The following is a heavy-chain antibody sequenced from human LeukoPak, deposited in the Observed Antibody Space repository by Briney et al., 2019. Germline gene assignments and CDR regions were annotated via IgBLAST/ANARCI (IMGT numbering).Heavy chain of an antibody. CDR3: ARGDGATYYDSSAFY. CDR1: GYTFTSYG. Sequence: GASVKVSCKASGYTFTSYGISWVRQAPGQGLEWMGWISAYNGNTNYAQKLQGRVTMTTDTSTSTAYMELRSLRSDDTAVYYCARGDGATYYDSSAFYWGQGTLVTVSS. J-gene: IGHJ4*02. V-gene: IGHV1-18*01. CDR2: ISAYNGNT. D-gene: IGHD3-22*01.